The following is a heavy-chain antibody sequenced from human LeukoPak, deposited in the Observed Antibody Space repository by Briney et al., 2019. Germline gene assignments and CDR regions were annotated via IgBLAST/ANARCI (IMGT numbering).Heavy chain of an antibody. D-gene: IGHD2-8*02. Sequence: GGSLRLPCAASGFTFSTYWMHWVRQDPGKGLVWVSRINSDGRSIDYADSVKGRFTISRDNAKNTLYLQMNSLRAGDTAMYYCAKDPRGGTVDYWGQGTLVTVSS. V-gene: IGHV3-74*01. J-gene: IGHJ4*02. CDR1: GFTFSTYW. CDR2: INSDGRSI. CDR3: AKDPRGGTVDY.